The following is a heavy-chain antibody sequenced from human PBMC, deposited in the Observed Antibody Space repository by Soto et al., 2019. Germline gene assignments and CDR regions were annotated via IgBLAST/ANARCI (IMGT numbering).Heavy chain of an antibody. CDR1: VFTFSSNY. Sequence: GSLRVSCAASVFTFSSNYMSWVRQAPGKGLEWVSVIYSGGSTYYADSVKGRFTISRDNSKNTLYLQMNSLRAEDTAVYYCAREGDYGDYCWGQGTLVTVSS. J-gene: IGHJ4*02. CDR2: IYSGGST. CDR3: AREGDYGDYC. D-gene: IGHD4-17*01. V-gene: IGHV3-53*01.